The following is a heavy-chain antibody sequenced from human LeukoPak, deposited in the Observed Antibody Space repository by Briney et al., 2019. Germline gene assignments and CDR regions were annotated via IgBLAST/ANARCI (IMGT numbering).Heavy chain of an antibody. V-gene: IGHV3-30*18. D-gene: IGHD3-16*02. CDR1: GFTFSSYG. CDR2: KSYDGSNK. Sequence: GGSLRLSCAASGFTFSSYGMHWVRQAPGKGLEWVAVKSYDGSNKYYADSVKGRFTISRDNSKNTLYLQMNSLRAEDTAVYYCAKTQDYVWGSYRYWGQGTLVTVSS. CDR3: AKTQDYVWGSYRY. J-gene: IGHJ4*02.